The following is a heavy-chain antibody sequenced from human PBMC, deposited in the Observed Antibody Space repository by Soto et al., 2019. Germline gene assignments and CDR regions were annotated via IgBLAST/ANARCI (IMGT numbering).Heavy chain of an antibody. CDR2: ISAYNGNT. Sequence: ASVKVSCKASGYTFTSYGISWVRQAPGQGLEWMGWISAYNGNTNYAQKLQGRVTMTTDTSTGTAYMELRSLRSDDTAVYYCARDETFITGTSPYYYYGMDVWGQGTTVTVSS. V-gene: IGHV1-18*01. J-gene: IGHJ6*02. CDR1: GYTFTSYG. D-gene: IGHD1-7*01. CDR3: ARDETFITGTSPYYYYGMDV.